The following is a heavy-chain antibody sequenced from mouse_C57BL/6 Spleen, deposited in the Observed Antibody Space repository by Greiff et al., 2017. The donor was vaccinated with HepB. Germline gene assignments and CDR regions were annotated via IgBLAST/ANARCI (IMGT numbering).Heavy chain of an antibody. V-gene: IGHV1-69*01. J-gene: IGHJ2*01. D-gene: IGHD4-1*01. CDR2: IDPSDSYT. CDR1: GYTFTSYW. CDR3: ARGGTGKEENYFDY. Sequence: VQLQQPGAELVMPGASVKLSCKASGYTFTSYWMHWVKQRPGQGLEWIGEIDPSDSYTTYNQKFKGKSTLTVDKASSTAYMQRSSLTSEDSAVYYCARGGTGKEENYFDYWGQGTTLTVSS.